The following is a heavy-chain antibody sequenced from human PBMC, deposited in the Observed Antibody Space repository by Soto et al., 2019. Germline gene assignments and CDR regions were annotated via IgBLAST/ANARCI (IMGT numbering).Heavy chain of an antibody. CDR1: GGSISSSSYY. J-gene: IGHJ6*02. V-gene: IGHV4-39*01. D-gene: IGHD2-2*02. Sequence: TLSLTCTVSGGSISSSSYYWGGIRQPPGKGLEWIGSIYYSGSTYYNPSLKSRVTISVDTSKNQFSLKLSSVTAADTAVYYCARHIYCSSTSCYMGYYYGMDVWGQGTTVTVSS. CDR2: IYYSGST. CDR3: ARHIYCSSTSCYMGYYYGMDV.